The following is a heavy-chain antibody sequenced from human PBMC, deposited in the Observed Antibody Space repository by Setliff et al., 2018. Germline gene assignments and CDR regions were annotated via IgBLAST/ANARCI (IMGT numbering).Heavy chain of an antibody. CDR3: AREEGRDLSPQSYYYYMDV. CDR1: SYTFSSYG. J-gene: IGHJ6*03. V-gene: IGHV1-18*01. Sequence: ASVKVSCKASSYTFSSYGISWVRQAPGQGLEWMGWISAYNGDTNYAQNLQGRVTMTTDTSTSTAYMELRSLRSDDTAVYFCAREEGRDLSPQSYYYYMDVWGKGTTVTVSS. CDR2: ISAYNGDT.